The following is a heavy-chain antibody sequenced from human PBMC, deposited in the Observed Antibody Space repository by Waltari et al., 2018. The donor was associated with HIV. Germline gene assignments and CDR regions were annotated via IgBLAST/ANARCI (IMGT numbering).Heavy chain of an antibody. Sequence: QVRLQESGPGLVKPSETLSLTRSVSGSSISSRYYCGWIRQAPGKGMEWIGSIYRTGTTYYNPSLKSRVSVSVNMSKNQFSLKLSSVTAADTAVYYCARDQDYYDSTGYTCYAFDPWGQGTMVIVSS. J-gene: IGHJ3*01. D-gene: IGHD3-22*01. CDR1: GSSISSRYY. V-gene: IGHV4-38-2*02. CDR3: ARDQDYYDSTGYTCYAFDP. CDR2: IYRTGTT.